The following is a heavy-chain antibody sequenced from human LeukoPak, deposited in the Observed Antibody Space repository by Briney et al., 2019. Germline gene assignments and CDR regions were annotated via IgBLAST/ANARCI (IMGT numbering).Heavy chain of an antibody. CDR2: ISGSSDAI. Sequence: QSGGSLRLSCSASGFTFSTFAMSWVRQAPGKGLEWVSTISGSSDAIYYADSVKGRFTISRDNSKNTLYLQTNSLTVEDTARYYCAKDRGTPWYWGQGTLVTVSS. CDR1: GFTFSTFA. V-gene: IGHV3-23*01. CDR3: AKDRGTPWY. J-gene: IGHJ4*02. D-gene: IGHD1-14*01.